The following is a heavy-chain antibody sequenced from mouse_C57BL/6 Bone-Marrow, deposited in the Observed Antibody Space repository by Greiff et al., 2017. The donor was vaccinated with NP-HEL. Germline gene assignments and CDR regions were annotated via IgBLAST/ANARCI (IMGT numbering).Heavy chain of an antibody. CDR3: ARKYYYGSSYAMGY. CDR2: IYPGSGNT. J-gene: IGHJ4*01. D-gene: IGHD1-1*01. V-gene: IGHV1-76*01. Sequence: QVQLQQSGAELVRPGASVKLSCKASGYTFTDYYINWVKQRPGQGLEWIARIYPGSGNTYYNEKFKGKATLTAEKSSSTAYMQLSSLTSEDSAVYFCARKYYYGSSYAMGYWGQGTSVTVAS. CDR1: GYTFTDYY.